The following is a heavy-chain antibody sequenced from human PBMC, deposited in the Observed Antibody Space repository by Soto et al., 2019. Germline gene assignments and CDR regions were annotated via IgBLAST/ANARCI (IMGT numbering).Heavy chain of an antibody. D-gene: IGHD6-6*01. V-gene: IGHV2-5*02. CDR3: AHRRYSSSSQGYFDL. CDR2: IYWDDEK. Sequence: QITLKESGPTLVKPTQTLTLTCTFSGFSLSTSGVGVGWIRQPTGKALEWLALIYWDDEKRYSPSLKSRLTITKDTSKNQVVLTMTNMDPVDTATYYCAHRRYSSSSQGYFDLWGRGTLVTVSS. J-gene: IGHJ2*01. CDR1: GFSLSTSGVG.